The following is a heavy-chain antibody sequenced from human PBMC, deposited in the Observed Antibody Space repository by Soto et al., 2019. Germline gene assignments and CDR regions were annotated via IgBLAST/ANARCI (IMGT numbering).Heavy chain of an antibody. J-gene: IGHJ5*02. Sequence: QVQLVQSGAEVRKPGASVRVSCKATGYSFTRHDINWLRQAAGQGLEWMGWMNPNSGNAVYAQKFQGRVTMTRNTYITTAYIEVTSLKSDDTAVYFCARGAYTDYSHWFDPWGQGTLVTVSS. CDR3: ARGAYTDYSHWFDP. V-gene: IGHV1-8*01. CDR1: GYSFTRHD. D-gene: IGHD4-4*01. CDR2: MNPNSGNA.